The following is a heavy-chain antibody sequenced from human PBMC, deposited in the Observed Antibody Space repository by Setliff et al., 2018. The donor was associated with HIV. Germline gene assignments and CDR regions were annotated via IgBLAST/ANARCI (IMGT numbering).Heavy chain of an antibody. CDR3: AKGVAGLQYYDYYMDV. Sequence: SETLSLTCAVYGGSFSGYYWTWIRQPPGKGLEWIGEITHSGSTNYNPSLETRVTISVDTSKNQFSLKLSSVTAADTAVYYCAKGVAGLQYYDYYMDVWGKGTTVTVS. CDR1: GGSFSGYY. D-gene: IGHD6-19*01. CDR2: ITHSGST. J-gene: IGHJ6*03. V-gene: IGHV4-34*01.